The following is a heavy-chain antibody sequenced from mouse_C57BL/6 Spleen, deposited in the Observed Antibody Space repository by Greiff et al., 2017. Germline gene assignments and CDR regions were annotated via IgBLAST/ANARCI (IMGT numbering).Heavy chain of an antibody. CDR1: GFNIKDYY. CDR2: IDPEDGET. Sequence: EVQGVESGAELVKPGASVKLSCTASGFNIKDYYMHWVKQRTEQGLEWIGRIDPEDGETKYAPKFQGKATITADNASNTAYLQLSSLTSEDTAVYYCARRYYGSSYGGYFDVWGTGTTVTVSS. CDR3: ARRYYGSSYGGYFDV. J-gene: IGHJ1*03. V-gene: IGHV14-2*01. D-gene: IGHD1-1*01.